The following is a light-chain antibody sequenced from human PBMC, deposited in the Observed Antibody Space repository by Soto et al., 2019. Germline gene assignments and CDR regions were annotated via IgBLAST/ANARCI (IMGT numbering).Light chain of an antibody. Sequence: DIPMTQSPASLSASVGDRVTITCQASHDISNYLNWYQQKPGEAPKLLIYDASNLETGVPSRFSGSGSGTDFIFTISSLQPEDFATYYCQQYDNLLFTFGPGTKVDVK. J-gene: IGKJ3*01. CDR1: HDISNY. V-gene: IGKV1-33*01. CDR3: QQYDNLLFT. CDR2: DAS.